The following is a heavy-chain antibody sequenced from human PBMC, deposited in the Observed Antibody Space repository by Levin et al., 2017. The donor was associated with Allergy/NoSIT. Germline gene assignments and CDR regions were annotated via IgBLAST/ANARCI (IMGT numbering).Heavy chain of an antibody. CDR1: GFTFSSYG. V-gene: IGHV3-30*18. CDR2: ISYDGSNK. CDR3: AKDRYCSGGSCYDGTFDY. Sequence: GGSLRLSCAASGFTFSSYGMHWVRQAPGKGLEWVAVISYDGSNKYYADSVKGRFTISRDNSKNTLYLQMNSLRAEDTAVYYCAKDRYCSGGSCYDGTFDYWGQGTLVTVSS. J-gene: IGHJ4*02. D-gene: IGHD2-15*01.